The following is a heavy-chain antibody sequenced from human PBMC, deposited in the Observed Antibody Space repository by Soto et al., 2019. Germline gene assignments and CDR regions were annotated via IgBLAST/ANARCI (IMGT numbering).Heavy chain of an antibody. D-gene: IGHD1-26*01. V-gene: IGHV1-18*01. J-gene: IGHJ4*02. CDR2: INTNNANT. Sequence: QVHLVQSGAEVKKPGASVKVSCKASGYTWSTYRIHWVRQAPGQGLEWIGWINTNNANTEYAQKFQGRVTMTTDTSTSTAYMEVRSLTSDDTAVYYCATLFGGSYFAYWGQGILVAVSS. CDR1: GYTWSTYR. CDR3: ATLFGGSYFAY.